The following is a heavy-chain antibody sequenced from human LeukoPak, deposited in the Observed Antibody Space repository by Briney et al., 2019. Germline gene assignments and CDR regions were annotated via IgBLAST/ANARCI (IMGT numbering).Heavy chain of an antibody. CDR1: GFSVSAYG. CDR2: IRYDGSNK. D-gene: IGHD1-26*01. J-gene: IGHJ3*02. CDR3: VKDYTRGGNYLNDAFDI. Sequence: PGGSLRLSCAASGFSVSAYGMHWVRQAPGKGLEWIAFIRYDGSNKYYADSVKGRLTISRDYAKNTLYLQMYSLRAEDTAVYYCVKDYTRGGNYLNDAFDIWGPGTMVAVSS. V-gene: IGHV3-30*02.